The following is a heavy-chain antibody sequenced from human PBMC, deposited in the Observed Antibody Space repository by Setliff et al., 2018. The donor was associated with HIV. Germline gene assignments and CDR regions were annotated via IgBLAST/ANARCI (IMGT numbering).Heavy chain of an antibody. CDR3: ARDREIVGATNYYYMDV. CDR2: INHSGST. J-gene: IGHJ6*03. V-gene: IGHV4-34*01. D-gene: IGHD1-26*01. Sequence: SETLSLTCAVYGGSFSGYYWSWIRQPPGKGLEWIGEINHSGSTYYNPSLKSRVTISVDTSKKQFSLKLTSVTAADMAVYYCARDREIVGATNYYYMDVWGKGTTVTVSS. CDR1: GGSFSGYY.